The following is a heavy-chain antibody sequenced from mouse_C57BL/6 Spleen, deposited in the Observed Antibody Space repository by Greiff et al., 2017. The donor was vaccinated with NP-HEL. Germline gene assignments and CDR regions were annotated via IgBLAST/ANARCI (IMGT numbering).Heavy chain of an antibody. CDR1: GFTFSNYW. D-gene: IGHD1-1*01. J-gene: IGHJ2*01. CDR2: IRFKSDNYST. Sequence: EVQLLESGGGLVQPGGSMKLSCVASGFTFSNYWMHWVRQSPEKGLEWVAQIRFKSDNYSTHDAVSVKGRFTISRDDSKSSVYLQMSNLSAEDTGIYYCTEYYGSSFDYWGPGTTLTVSS. CDR3: TEYYGSSFDY. V-gene: IGHV6-3*01.